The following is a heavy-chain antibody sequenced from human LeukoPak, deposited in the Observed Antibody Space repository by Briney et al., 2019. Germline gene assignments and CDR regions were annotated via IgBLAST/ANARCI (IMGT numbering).Heavy chain of an antibody. J-gene: IGHJ3*01. Sequence: GGSLRLSCAASRFSVSDYWMHWVRQAPGKGLVWVSRINSDGSRPSYADSAKGRFTISRDNAKNTLYLQMNSLRVEDTALYYCARETREAGSGDHQTDSFDVWGQGTMVSVSS. V-gene: IGHV3-74*01. CDR3: ARETREAGSGDHQTDSFDV. CDR2: INSDGSRP. CDR1: RFSVSDYW. D-gene: IGHD2-15*01.